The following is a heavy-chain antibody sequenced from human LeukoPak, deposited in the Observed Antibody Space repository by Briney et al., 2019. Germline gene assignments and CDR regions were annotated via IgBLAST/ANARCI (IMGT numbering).Heavy chain of an antibody. J-gene: IGHJ5*02. D-gene: IGHD2-2*01. CDR3: ARVAPFTYCSSTSCSSVNWFDP. CDR2: INHSGST. V-gene: IGHV4-34*01. Sequence: SGTLSLTCAVYGGSFSGYYWSWIRQPPGKGLEWIGEINHSGSTNYNPSLKSRVTISVDTSKNQFPLKLSSVTAADTAVYYCARVAPFTYCSSTSCSSVNWFDPWGQGTLVTVSS. CDR1: GGSFSGYY.